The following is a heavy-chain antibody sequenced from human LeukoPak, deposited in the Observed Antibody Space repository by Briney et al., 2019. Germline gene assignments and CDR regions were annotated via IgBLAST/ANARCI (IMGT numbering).Heavy chain of an antibody. Sequence: GGSLRLSCAASGFTFSSYEMNWVRQAPGKGLEWVSYISSSSSPIYYADSVKGRFTISRDNAKNSLYLQMHSLRAEDTAVYYCARDVSRYSGSYYDYWGQGTLVIVSS. CDR3: ARDVSRYSGSYYDY. J-gene: IGHJ4*02. V-gene: IGHV3-48*03. CDR2: ISSSSSPI. CDR1: GFTFSSYE. D-gene: IGHD1-26*01.